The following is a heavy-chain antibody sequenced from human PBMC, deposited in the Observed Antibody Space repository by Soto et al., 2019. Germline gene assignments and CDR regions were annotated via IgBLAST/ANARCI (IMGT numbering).Heavy chain of an antibody. J-gene: IGHJ4*02. Sequence: PGESLKISCKGSGYSFNNFWLGWVRQMPGKGLEWMGIIYPGDSDTRYSPSFQGQVTISADKSISTAYLQWSSLKASDTAMYYCARGTVSSDFDYWGQGTLVTVSS. CDR1: GYSFNNFW. CDR3: ARGTVSSDFDY. D-gene: IGHD4-17*01. V-gene: IGHV5-51*01. CDR2: IYPGDSDT.